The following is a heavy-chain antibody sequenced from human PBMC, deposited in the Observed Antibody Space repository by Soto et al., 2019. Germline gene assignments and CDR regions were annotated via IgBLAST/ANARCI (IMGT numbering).Heavy chain of an antibody. CDR2: ISWKSGSV. CDR3: AKDLTSRISMMYYGSAMDA. J-gene: IGHJ6*02. Sequence: GGSLRLSCVASGLNFDDYGMHWVRQSPGKGLEWVSGISWKSGSVGYVASAKGRFTISRDNAKKSLYLQMNSLRPEDTALYYCAKDLTSRISMMYYGSAMDAWGQGTTVTVSS. CDR1: GLNFDDYG. V-gene: IGHV3-9*01. D-gene: IGHD3-10*01.